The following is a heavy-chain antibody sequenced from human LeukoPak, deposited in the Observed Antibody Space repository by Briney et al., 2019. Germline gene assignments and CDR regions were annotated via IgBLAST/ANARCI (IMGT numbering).Heavy chain of an antibody. CDR3: ARGMTMGYYYYYYGMDV. J-gene: IGHJ6*02. D-gene: IGHD4/OR15-4a*01. V-gene: IGHV1-69*04. CDR1: GGTFSSYA. Sequence: GASVKVSCKASGGTFSSYAISWVRQAPGQGLEWMGRIIPILGIANYAQKFQGRVTMTRNTSISTAYMELSSLRSEDTAVYYCARGMTMGYYYYYYGMDVWGQGTTVTVSS. CDR2: IIPILGIA.